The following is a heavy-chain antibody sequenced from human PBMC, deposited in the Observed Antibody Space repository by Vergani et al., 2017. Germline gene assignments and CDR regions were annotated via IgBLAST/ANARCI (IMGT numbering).Heavy chain of an antibody. D-gene: IGHD5-12*01. CDR3: TKGSRGYTGYFFDY. Sequence: EVQLLESGGDLVQPGGSLRLSCAASGFTFIMHAMSWVRQAPGKGLEWVSTLSASDRRTHYADSVKGRFTISRDNSKNTLFLHMNSLRPEDTAVYYCTKGSRGYTGYFFDYWGQG. CDR1: GFTFIMHA. V-gene: IGHV3-23*01. CDR2: LSASDRRT. J-gene: IGHJ4*02.